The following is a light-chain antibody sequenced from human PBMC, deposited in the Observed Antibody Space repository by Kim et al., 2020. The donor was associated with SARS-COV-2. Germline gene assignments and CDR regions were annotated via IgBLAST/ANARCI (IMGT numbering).Light chain of an antibody. Sequence: SASVGDRVTSPCRAGRDIAHCVNWYQQKPGKAPNLLIYATSSLQSGVPSRFSGSGFGTNFSLTVSSLQREDVATYYCQQTCLTPISFGGGTKLEI. V-gene: IGKV1-39*01. J-gene: IGKJ4*01. CDR1: RDIAHC. CDR2: ATS. CDR3: QQTCLTPIS.